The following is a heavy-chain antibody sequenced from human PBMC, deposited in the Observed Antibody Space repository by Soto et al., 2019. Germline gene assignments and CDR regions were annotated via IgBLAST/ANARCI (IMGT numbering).Heavy chain of an antibody. J-gene: IGHJ6*02. CDR3: ARDGNSGTYYYGMDV. D-gene: IGHD4-4*01. CDR2: IYYSGST. CDR1: GGYISSGGYY. Sequence: PSETLSLTCTVSGGYISSGGYYWSLIRQHPGKGLEWIGYIYYSGSTYYNPSLKSRVTISVDTSKNQFSLKLSSVTAADTAVYYCARDGNSGTYYYGMDVWGQGTTVTVSS. V-gene: IGHV4-31*03.